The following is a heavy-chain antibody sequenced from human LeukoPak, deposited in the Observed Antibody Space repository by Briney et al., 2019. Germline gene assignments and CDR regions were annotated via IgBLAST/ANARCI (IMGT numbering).Heavy chain of an antibody. CDR1: GGSISSYY. J-gene: IGHJ5*02. CDR3: ARLVVVAGNWLDP. CDR2: IYYSGST. Sequence: SETLSLTCTVSGGSISSYYWSWIRQPPGKGVEWIGYIYYSGSTNYNPSLKSRVTISVDTSKNQFSLKLSSVTAADTAVYYCARLVVVAGNWLDPWGQGTLVTVSS. V-gene: IGHV4-59*08. D-gene: IGHD2-15*01.